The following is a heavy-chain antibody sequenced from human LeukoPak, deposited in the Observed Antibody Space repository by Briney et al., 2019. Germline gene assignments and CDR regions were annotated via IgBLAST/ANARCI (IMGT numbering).Heavy chain of an antibody. J-gene: IGHJ3*02. V-gene: IGHV1-18*01. D-gene: IGHD3-9*01. CDR3: ARGRGDYDILTGYYSGMDI. Sequence: ASVKVSCKASGYTFTSYGISWVRQAPGQGLEWMGWISAYNGNANYAQKLQGRVTMTTDTSTSTAYMELRSLRSDDTAVYYCARGRGDYDILTGYYSGMDIWGQGTMVTVSP. CDR2: ISAYNGNA. CDR1: GYTFTSYG.